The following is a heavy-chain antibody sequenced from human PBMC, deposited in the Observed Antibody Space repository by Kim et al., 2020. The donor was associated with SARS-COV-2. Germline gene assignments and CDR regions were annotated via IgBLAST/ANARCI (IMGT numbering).Heavy chain of an antibody. Sequence: GGSLRLSCAASGFTFSSYAMHWVRQAPGKGLEWVAVISYDGSNKYYADSVKGRFTISRDNSKNTLYLQMNSLRAEDTAVYYCARSPVYYDILTGYGDYWGQGTLVTVSS. CDR3: ARSPVYYDILTGYGDY. V-gene: IGHV3-30*04. J-gene: IGHJ4*02. D-gene: IGHD3-9*01. CDR1: GFTFSSYA. CDR2: ISYDGSNK.